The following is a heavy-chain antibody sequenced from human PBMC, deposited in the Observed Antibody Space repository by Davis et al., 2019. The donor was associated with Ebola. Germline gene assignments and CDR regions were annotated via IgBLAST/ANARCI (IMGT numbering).Heavy chain of an antibody. D-gene: IGHD3-16*01. J-gene: IGHJ4*02. V-gene: IGHV1-24*01. Sequence: ASVKVSCKVSGYTLTEFSMHWVRQAPGKGLEWMGGFDPEDGETIYAENFQGRLTLTEDTSTDTAYMELSSLRSEDTAVYYCSVGGQDGGFDYWGQGTLVPVSS. CDR1: GYTLTEFS. CDR2: FDPEDGET. CDR3: SVGGQDGGFDY.